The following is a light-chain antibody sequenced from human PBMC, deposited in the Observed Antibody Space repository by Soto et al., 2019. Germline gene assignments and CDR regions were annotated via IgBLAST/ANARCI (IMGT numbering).Light chain of an antibody. CDR1: QSISTW. V-gene: IGKV1-5*03. CDR3: QQYNTYPLT. J-gene: IGKJ4*01. Sequence: DIQMTQSPSTLSASVGDRVTITCRASQSISTWLAWYQQKPGKAPKLLIYKASNLEGGVPSRFSGSGSGTEFTITSSRLQPDDFASYYCQQYNTYPLTFGGGTTVEIK. CDR2: KAS.